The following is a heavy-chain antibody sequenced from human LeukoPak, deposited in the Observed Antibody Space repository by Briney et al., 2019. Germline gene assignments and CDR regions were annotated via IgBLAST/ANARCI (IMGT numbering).Heavy chain of an antibody. CDR1: GGSMDSYY. CDR2: IYYVGST. Sequence: SETLSPTCTVSGGSMDSYYWSWIRQPPGKGLEWIGYIYYVGSTNYNPSLESRLTISIDTSKNQFSLKLSSVTAADTAVYYCARTRGIGELFRFDPWGQGTLVTVSS. D-gene: IGHD3-10*01. CDR3: ARTRGIGELFRFDP. J-gene: IGHJ5*02. V-gene: IGHV4-59*08.